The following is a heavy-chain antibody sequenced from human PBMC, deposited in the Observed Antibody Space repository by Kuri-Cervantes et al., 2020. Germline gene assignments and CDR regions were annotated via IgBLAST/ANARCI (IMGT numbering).Heavy chain of an antibody. CDR1: RYTLTELS. D-gene: IGHD6-19*01. J-gene: IGHJ4*02. V-gene: IGHV1-24*01. CDR2: FDPEDGET. CDR3: ARDSLKYSSGWYYFDY. Sequence: ASVKVSCKVSRYTLTELSMRWVRQAPGKGLEWMGGFDPEDGETISAQKFQGRVTITRDTSASTAYMELSSLRSEDTAVYYCARDSLKYSSGWYYFDYWGQGTLVTVSS.